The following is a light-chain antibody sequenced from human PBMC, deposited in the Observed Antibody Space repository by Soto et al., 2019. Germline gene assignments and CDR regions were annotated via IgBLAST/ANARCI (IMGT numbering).Light chain of an antibody. Sequence: SNELTQPPSVSVAPGQTARITCGGNNIGSTSMHWYQQRPGQAPVLVVYDDSDRPSGIPERFSGSKSGNTATLTISRVEAGDEADYYCQVWDSSSDHYVFGTGTKVTVL. CDR3: QVWDSSSDHYV. CDR1: NIGSTS. V-gene: IGLV3-21*02. J-gene: IGLJ1*01. CDR2: DDS.